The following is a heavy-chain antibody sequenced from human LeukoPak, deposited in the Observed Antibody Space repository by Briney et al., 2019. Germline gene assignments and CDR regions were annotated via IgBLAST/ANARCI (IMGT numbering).Heavy chain of an antibody. CDR1: GYTLTSCD. V-gene: IGHV1-8*01. Sequence: ASVKVSCKASGYTLTSCDINWVRQATGHGLEWMGWMNPNSGNTGYGQSFQGRITMTREISIGTAYMELSNLTSEDTAIYYCTRGSSGRRDNWGQGTLVTVSA. J-gene: IGHJ4*02. D-gene: IGHD6-19*01. CDR3: TRGSSGRRDN. CDR2: MNPNSGNT.